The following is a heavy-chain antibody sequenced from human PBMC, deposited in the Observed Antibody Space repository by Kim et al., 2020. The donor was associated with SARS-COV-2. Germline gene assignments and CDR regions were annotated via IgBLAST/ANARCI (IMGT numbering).Heavy chain of an antibody. D-gene: IGHD3-22*01. V-gene: IGHV4-61*01. CDR2: IYYSGST. CDR1: GGSVSSGSYY. J-gene: IGHJ6*02. Sequence: SETLSLTCTVSGGSVSSGSYYWSWIRQPPGKGLEWIGYIYYSGSTNYNPSLKSRVTISVDTSKNQFSLKLSSVTAADTAVYYCARVAEKITMIITPSLLGMDVWGQGTTVTVSS. CDR3: ARVAEKITMIITPSLLGMDV.